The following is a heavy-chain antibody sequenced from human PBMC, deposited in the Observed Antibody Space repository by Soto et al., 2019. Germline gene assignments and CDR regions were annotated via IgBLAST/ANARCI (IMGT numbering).Heavy chain of an antibody. D-gene: IGHD2-15*01. J-gene: IGHJ5*01. CDR1: GDSISSATHY. V-gene: IGHV4-31*03. Sequence: PSESPSNTGTVSGDSISSATHYWNWIRQHPGKGLEWIGYVSSSGNSYYSPSLKSRVFMSVDTSKNLFSLKLSSVTAADTAIYFCVVVIDSAYTDIDSRG. CDR2: VSSSGNS. CDR3: VVVIDSAYTDIDS.